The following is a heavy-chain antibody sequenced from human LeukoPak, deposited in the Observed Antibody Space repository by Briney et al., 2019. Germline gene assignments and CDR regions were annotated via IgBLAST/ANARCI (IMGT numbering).Heavy chain of an antibody. CDR2: ISWDGGST. V-gene: IGHV3-43*01. CDR1: GFTFDDYT. D-gene: IGHD4-17*01. Sequence: GSLRLSCAASGFTFDDYTMHWVRQAPGKGLEWVSLISWDGGSTYYADSVKGRFTISRDNSKNSLYLQMNSLRTEDTALYYCAKDDYGGIDYWGQGTLVTVSS. J-gene: IGHJ4*02. CDR3: AKDDYGGIDY.